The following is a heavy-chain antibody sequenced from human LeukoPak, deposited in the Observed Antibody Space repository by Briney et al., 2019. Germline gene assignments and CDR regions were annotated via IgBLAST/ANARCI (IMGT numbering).Heavy chain of an antibody. CDR2: IKPDGSEK. CDR1: GFTFSNYW. CDR3: ARDTGVDY. Sequence: GGSLRLSWAASGFTFSNYWMSWVRQAPGGGLEWVGNIKPDGSEKYYVDSVRGRFTISRDNAKNSLFLQMNSLRAEDTAVYYCARDTGVDYWGQGTLVIVSS. D-gene: IGHD3-3*01. V-gene: IGHV3-7*03. J-gene: IGHJ4*02.